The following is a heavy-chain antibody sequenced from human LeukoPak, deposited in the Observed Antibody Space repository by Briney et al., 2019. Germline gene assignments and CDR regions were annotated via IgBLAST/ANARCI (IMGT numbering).Heavy chain of an antibody. CDR2: TYYTSKWNT. J-gene: IGHJ3*01. D-gene: IGHD6-25*01. Sequence: SQTLSLTCVISGDSVSGSNGAWNWVRQSPSRGLEWLGRTYYTSKWNTDYAVSVKSRIVVNPDTSKNQFSLQLNSVTSEDTAVYYCARGRASAFDVWGQGTMVTVSS. V-gene: IGHV6-1*01. CDR3: ARGRASAFDV. CDR1: GDSVSGSNGA.